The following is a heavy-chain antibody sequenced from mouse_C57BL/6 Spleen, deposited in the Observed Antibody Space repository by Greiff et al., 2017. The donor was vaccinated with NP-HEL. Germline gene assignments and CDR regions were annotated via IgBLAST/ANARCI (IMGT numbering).Heavy chain of an antibody. Sequence: QVQLQQSGAELVRPGTSVKVSCKASGYAFTNYLIAWVKQMPGQGLEWICVINPGSGGTHYNETFKGKATLTAYKSSSTAYMQLSSLTSEDSAVYFGARSDYDGSSYRGYFDVGGTGTTVTVSS. CDR3: ARSDYDGSSYRGYFDV. CDR1: GYAFTNYL. V-gene: IGHV1-54*01. CDR2: INPGSGGT. D-gene: IGHD1-1*01. J-gene: IGHJ1*03.